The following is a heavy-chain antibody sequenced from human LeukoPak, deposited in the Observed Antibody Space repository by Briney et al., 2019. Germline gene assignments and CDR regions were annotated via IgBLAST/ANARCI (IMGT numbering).Heavy chain of an antibody. CDR3: ARESDYSNNVDY. D-gene: IGHD4-11*01. V-gene: IGHV4-61*02. J-gene: IGHJ4*02. CDR1: GDSISSGNYY. CDR2: IYSSGST. Sequence: SQTLSLTCTVSGDSISSGNYYWSWIRQPAGKGLEWIGRIYSSGSTNYNPSLKSRVTMSIDTSKNQYSLKLTSVTAADTAVYYCARESDYSNNVDYWGQGTLVTVSS.